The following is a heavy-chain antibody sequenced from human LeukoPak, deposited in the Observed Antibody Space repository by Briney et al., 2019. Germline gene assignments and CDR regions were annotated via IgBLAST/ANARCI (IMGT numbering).Heavy chain of an antibody. CDR1: GYTFTGHY. D-gene: IGHD3-16*01. V-gene: IGHV1-2*02. CDR2: INPKNAAT. CDR3: ARTLYIASTPGGFDY. J-gene: IGHJ4*02. Sequence: ASVKVSCKASGYTFTGHYIHWVRQAPGQGLEWMGWINPKNAATNYAQKFQGRVTMTRDTSTGTVYMEVNALRSDDTAVYYCARTLYIASTPGGFDYWGQGTLVTVSS.